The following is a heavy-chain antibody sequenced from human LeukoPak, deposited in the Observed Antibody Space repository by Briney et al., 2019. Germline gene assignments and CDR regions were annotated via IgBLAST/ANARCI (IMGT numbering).Heavy chain of an antibody. J-gene: IGHJ6*03. Sequence: GASVKVSCKASGDTFSSYGLNWVRQAPGQGLEWMGGFVPIFTTPNNAHKSQGRVTFTTDASTSTAYMELSSLRSEATSVYYWVRVARVYGLESYYYIYASGEGATVTAS. V-gene: IGHV1-69*05. D-gene: IGHD2-8*01. CDR1: GDTFSSYG. CDR3: VRVARVYGLESYYYIYA. CDR2: FVPIFTTP.